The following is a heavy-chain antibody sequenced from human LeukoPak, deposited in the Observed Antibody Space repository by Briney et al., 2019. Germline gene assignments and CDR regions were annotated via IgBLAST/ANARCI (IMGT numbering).Heavy chain of an antibody. CDR2: ISSSDNTI. J-gene: IGHJ6*02. Sequence: GGSLRLSCAASGFTFIDYYLTWVRQAPGKGLEWVSYISSSDNTIYYADSVKGRFTISRDNTKNSLYLQMNSLRADDTAVFYCVRVAIAEALGYYAMDVWGQGTTVTVSS. CDR3: VRVAIAEALGYYAMDV. D-gene: IGHD1-26*01. V-gene: IGHV3-11*01. CDR1: GFTFIDYY.